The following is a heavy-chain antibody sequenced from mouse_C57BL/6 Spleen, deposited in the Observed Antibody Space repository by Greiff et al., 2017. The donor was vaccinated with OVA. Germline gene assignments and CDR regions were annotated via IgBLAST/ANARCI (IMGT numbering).Heavy chain of an antibody. Sequence: QVQLQQPGAELVRPGSSVKLSCKASGYTFTSYWMHWVKQRPIQGLEWTDSYTNYNQKFKGKSTLTVDKSSSTAYMQLSSLTSEDSAVYYCARLRVGYFDVWGTGTTVTVSS. CDR2: YT. D-gene: IGHD1-1*01. CDR1: GYTFTSYW. J-gene: IGHJ1*03. V-gene: IGHV1-64*01. CDR3: ARLRVGYFDV.